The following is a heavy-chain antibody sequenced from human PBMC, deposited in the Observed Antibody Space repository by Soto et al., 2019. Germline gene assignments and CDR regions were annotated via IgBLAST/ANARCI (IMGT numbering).Heavy chain of an antibody. CDR1: GDSVSSTSSS. V-gene: IGHV6-1*01. CDR2: TYYRSKWYN. J-gene: IGHJ4*02. Sequence: SQTLSLTCAISGDSVSSTSSSWNWIRQSPSRGLEWLGRTYYRSKWYNDYAPSVKSRMTINPDTSKNQFSLQLNSVTPEDTAVYYCARDFGSGWHRYSFDSWGQGTLVTVSS. D-gene: IGHD6-19*01. CDR3: ARDFGSGWHRYSFDS.